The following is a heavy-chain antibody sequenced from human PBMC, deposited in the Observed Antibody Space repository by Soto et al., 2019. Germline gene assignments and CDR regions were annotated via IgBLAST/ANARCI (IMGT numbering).Heavy chain of an antibody. Sequence: PETLSLTCTVSGVSVSSSSYYWVLVRQPPGKGLEWIGSVYYSGSTYYNPSLESRVTISVDKSKNQFSLKLMSLSAADTAVYYCGRLERMCTRAYHFDHCCQGALFTVPS. V-gene: IGHV4-39*01. CDR2: VYYSGST. CDR1: GVSVSSSSYY. D-gene: IGHD1-1*01. CDR3: GRLERMCTRAYHFDH. J-gene: IGHJ4*02.